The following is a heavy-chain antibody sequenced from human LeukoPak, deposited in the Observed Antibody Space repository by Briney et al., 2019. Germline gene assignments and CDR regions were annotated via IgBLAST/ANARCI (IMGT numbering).Heavy chain of an antibody. V-gene: IGHV1-8*01. Sequence: ASVKVSCKXSGYTFTSYDINWVRQATGQGLERMGWMNPNSGNTGYAQKFQGRVTMTRNTSISTAYMELSSLRSEDTAVYYCARVPRGGYYDRDWFDPWGQGTLVTVSS. CDR2: MNPNSGNT. J-gene: IGHJ5*02. CDR1: GYTFTSYD. D-gene: IGHD3-22*01. CDR3: ARVPRGGYYDRDWFDP.